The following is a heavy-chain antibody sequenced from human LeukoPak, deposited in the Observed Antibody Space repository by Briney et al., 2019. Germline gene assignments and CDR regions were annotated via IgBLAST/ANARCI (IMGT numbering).Heavy chain of an antibody. V-gene: IGHV3-48*02. CDR1: GFIFSTYN. CDR2: ISSGSSTI. D-gene: IGHD3-22*01. J-gene: IGHJ4*02. CDR3: ARDGSAGSGYFDY. Sequence: GGSLRLSCAASGFIFSTYNMNWVRQAPGKGLEWLSYISSGSSTIYYADSVKGRFTISRDDAKNSLFLQMNSLRDEDTAVYYCARDGSAGSGYFDYWGQGTLVTVSS.